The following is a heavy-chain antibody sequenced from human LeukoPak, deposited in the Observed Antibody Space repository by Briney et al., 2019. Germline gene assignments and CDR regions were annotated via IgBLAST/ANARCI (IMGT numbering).Heavy chain of an antibody. D-gene: IGHD5-12*01. J-gene: IGHJ6*03. CDR1: GGSISSYY. V-gene: IGHV4-4*07. CDR3: ARARGYSGYDLGYYYYYMDV. CDR2: IYTSGST. Sequence: PSETLSLTCTVSGGSISSYYWSWIRQPAGKGLEWIGRIYTSGSTNYNPSLKSRVTMSVDTSKNQFSLQLNSVTPEDTAVYYCARARGYSGYDLGYYYYYMDVWGKGTTVTVSS.